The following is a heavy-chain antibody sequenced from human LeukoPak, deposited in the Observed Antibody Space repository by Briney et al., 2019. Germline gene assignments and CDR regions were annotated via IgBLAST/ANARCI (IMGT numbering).Heavy chain of an antibody. D-gene: IGHD6-13*01. J-gene: IGHJ4*02. CDR2: ISSSGSTI. CDR3: ARIMYSSSWYFGYFDY. V-gene: IGHV3-11*01. Sequence: PGGSLRLSCAASGFTFSDYYMSWIRQAPGKGLEWVSYISSSGSTIYYADSVKGRFTISRDNAKNSLYLQMNSLRAEDTAVYYCARIMYSSSWYFGYFDYWGQGTLVTVSS. CDR1: GFTFSDYY.